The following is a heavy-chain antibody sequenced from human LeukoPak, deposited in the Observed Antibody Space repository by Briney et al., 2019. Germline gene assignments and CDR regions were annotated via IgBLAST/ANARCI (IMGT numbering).Heavy chain of an antibody. V-gene: IGHV3-23*01. CDR3: AKGGKWDVTPFDY. J-gene: IGHJ4*02. CDR1: GFTFTSYS. D-gene: IGHD1-26*01. Sequence: GGSLRLSCAASGFTFTSYSMNWVRQAPGKGLEWVSTISGGGGSTYYADSVKGRFTFSRDNSKNTLYLQVNGLRAEDTAVYYCAKGGKWDVTPFDYWGQGTLVTVSS. CDR2: ISGGGGST.